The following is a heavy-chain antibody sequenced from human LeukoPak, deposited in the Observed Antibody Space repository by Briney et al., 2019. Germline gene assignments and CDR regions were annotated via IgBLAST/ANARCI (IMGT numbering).Heavy chain of an antibody. D-gene: IGHD4-17*01. CDR2: ISGDGSAT. Sequence: GGSLRLSCAASGFTFDDYAMHWVRQAPGKGLEWVSLISGDGSATYYADSVKGRFTISRDNSKDSLYVQMNSLRTEDTALYYCARDWAVTPRRGDAFDFWGQGTMVTVSS. CDR3: ARDWAVTPRRGDAFDF. CDR1: GFTFDDYA. V-gene: IGHV3-43*02. J-gene: IGHJ3*01.